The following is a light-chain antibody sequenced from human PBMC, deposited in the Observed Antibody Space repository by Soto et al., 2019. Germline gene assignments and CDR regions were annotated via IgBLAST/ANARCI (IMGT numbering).Light chain of an antibody. CDR1: QSVGSY. CDR3: QQRSNWPRT. J-gene: IGKJ1*01. Sequence: EIVLTQSAATLSLSPGERATISCRASQSVGSYLAWYQQKPGQAPRLLIYEASKRATGIPARFSGSGSGTDFTLTISSLEPEDFAVYYCQQRSNWPRTFGQGTKVDIK. CDR2: EAS. V-gene: IGKV3-11*01.